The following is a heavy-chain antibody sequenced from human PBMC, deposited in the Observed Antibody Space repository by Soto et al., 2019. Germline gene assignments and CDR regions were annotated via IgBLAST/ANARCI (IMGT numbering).Heavy chain of an antibody. CDR2: IYYSGST. CDR3: ARALRGYSYGYFDY. CDR1: GGSISSYY. V-gene: IGHV4-59*01. J-gene: IGHJ4*02. Sequence: PSETLSLTCTVSGGSISSYYWSWIRQPPGKGLEWIGYIYYSGSTNYNPSLKSRVTISVDTSKNQFSLKLSSVTAADTAVYYCARALRGYSYGYFDYWGQGTLVTVSS. D-gene: IGHD5-18*01.